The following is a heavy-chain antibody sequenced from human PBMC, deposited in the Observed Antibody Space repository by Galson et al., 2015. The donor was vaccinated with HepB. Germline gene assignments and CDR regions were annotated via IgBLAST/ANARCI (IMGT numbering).Heavy chain of an antibody. CDR3: AKVRSVTMVRGVITNDWFDP. D-gene: IGHD3-10*01. CDR2: ISGSGGST. V-gene: IGHV3-23*01. CDR1: GFTFSSYA. Sequence: SLRLSCAASGFTFSSYAMSWVRQAPGKGLEWVSAISGSGGSTYYADSVKGRFTISRDNSKNTLYLQMNSLRAEDTAVYYCAKVRSVTMVRGVITNDWFDPWGQGTLVTVSS. J-gene: IGHJ5*02.